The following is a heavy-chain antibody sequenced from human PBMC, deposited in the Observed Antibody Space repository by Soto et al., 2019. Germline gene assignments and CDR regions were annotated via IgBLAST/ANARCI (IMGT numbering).Heavy chain of an antibody. J-gene: IGHJ6*03. CDR1: GGSISSSSYY. CDR2: IYYSGST. D-gene: IGHD4-17*01. Sequence: PSETLSLTCTVSGGSISSSSYYWGWIRQPPGKGLEWIGSIYYSGSTYYSPSLKSRVTISVDTSKNQFSLKLSSVTAADTAVYYCARLDYGDYTASFLGYMDGWGKGTTVTVSS. V-gene: IGHV4-39*01. CDR3: ARLDYGDYTASFLGYMDG.